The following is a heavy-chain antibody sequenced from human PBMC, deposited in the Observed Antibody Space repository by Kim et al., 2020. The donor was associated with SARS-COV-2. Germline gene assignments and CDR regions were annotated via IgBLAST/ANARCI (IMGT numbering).Heavy chain of an antibody. Sequence: SETLSLTCIVSGGSISNYYWNWIRQSPGKGLEWIGYIHDSVSTNNNPSLNSRLTIAIDTSKNQFSLKLSSVTAADTAVYFCARGRPTGLFYYYYMDVWGKGTTVTVSS. D-gene: IGHD1-1*01. CDR1: GGSISNYY. V-gene: IGHV4-59*12. CDR2: IHDSVST. J-gene: IGHJ6*03. CDR3: ARGRPTGLFYYYYMDV.